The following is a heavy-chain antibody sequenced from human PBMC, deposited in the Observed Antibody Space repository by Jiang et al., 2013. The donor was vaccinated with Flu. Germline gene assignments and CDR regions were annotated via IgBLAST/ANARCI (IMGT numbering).Heavy chain of an antibody. J-gene: IGHJ4*02. CDR1: GGSISSSSYY. CDR3: ARYSSSWYYFDY. CDR2: IYYSGST. Sequence: PGLVKPSETLSLTCTVSGGSISSSSYYWGWIRQPPGKGLEWIGSIYYSGSTYYNPSLKSRVTISVDTSKNQFSLKLSSVTAADTAVYYCARYSSSWYYFDYWGQGTLVTVSS. V-gene: IGHV4-39*01. D-gene: IGHD6-13*01.